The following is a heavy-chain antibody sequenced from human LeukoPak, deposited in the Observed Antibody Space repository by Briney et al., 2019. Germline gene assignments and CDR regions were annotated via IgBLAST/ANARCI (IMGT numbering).Heavy chain of an antibody. CDR1: GWSFNDYY. CDR3: ARGQVPAARGYNWFDP. CDR2: INARGDT. J-gene: IGHJ5*02. V-gene: IGHV4-34*01. Sequence: SETLSLTCAVYGWSFNDYYRNWIRQPPGKGLVWIGEINARGDTNFNPSLKSRVTISVDTSKSQFSLRLTSMIAADTAVYYCARGQVPAARGYNWFDPWGQGTLVTVSS. D-gene: IGHD2-2*01.